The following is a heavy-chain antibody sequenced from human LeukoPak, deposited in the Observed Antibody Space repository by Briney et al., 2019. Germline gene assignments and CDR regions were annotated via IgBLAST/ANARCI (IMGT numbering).Heavy chain of an antibody. J-gene: IGHJ4*02. D-gene: IGHD3-22*01. CDR3: ARDIHNYDSSGYYS. CDR2: INPNSGGT. CDR1: GYTFTGYY. Sequence: ASVKVSCKASGYTFTGYYMHWVRQAPGRGLEWMGRINPNSGGTNYAQKFQGRVTMTRDTSISTAYMELSRLRSDDTAVYYCARDIHNYDSSGYYSWGQGTLVTVSS. V-gene: IGHV1-2*06.